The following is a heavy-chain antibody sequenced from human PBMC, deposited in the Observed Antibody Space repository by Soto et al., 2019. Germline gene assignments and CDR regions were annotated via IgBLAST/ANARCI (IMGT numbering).Heavy chain of an antibody. J-gene: IGHJ5*02. CDR1: GFTFTSSA. V-gene: IGHV1-58*02. D-gene: IGHD3-10*01. Sequence: QMQLVQSGPEVKKPGTSVKVSCKASGFTFTSSAMQWVRQARGQRLEWIGWIVVGGGNTNYAQQFQERVTITRDLSTSTAYMELSSLRSEDTAVYYGAGAHWSSYGSGVNWFDPWGQGTLVTVSS. CDR2: IVVGGGNT. CDR3: AGAHWSSYGSGVNWFDP.